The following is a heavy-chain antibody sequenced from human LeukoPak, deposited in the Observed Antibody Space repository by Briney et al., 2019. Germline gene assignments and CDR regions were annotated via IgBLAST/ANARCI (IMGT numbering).Heavy chain of an antibody. Sequence: GGSLRLSCAASGFTFTTYGLHWVRQAPGKGLEWVAVISYDGSNKYYADSVKGRFTISRDNSKNTLYLQMNSLRAEDTAVYYCARVPYSSGWYGTYDYWGQGTLVTVSS. J-gene: IGHJ4*02. CDR1: GFTFTTYG. V-gene: IGHV3-30-3*01. D-gene: IGHD6-19*01. CDR3: ARVPYSSGWYGTYDY. CDR2: ISYDGSNK.